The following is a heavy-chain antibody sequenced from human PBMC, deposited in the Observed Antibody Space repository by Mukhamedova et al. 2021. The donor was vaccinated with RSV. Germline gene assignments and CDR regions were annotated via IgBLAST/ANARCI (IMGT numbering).Heavy chain of an antibody. V-gene: IGHV3-73*01. CDR3: TRPPTGTTLEYAFDI. Sequence: GRGRFTVSRDDSKNTAYLQMNSLKTEDTAVYYCTRPPTGTTLEYAFDIWGQGTMVTVPS. J-gene: IGHJ3*02. D-gene: IGHD1-1*01.